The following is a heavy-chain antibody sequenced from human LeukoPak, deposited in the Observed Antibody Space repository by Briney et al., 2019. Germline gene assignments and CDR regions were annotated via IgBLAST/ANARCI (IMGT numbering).Heavy chain of an antibody. J-gene: IGHJ4*02. Sequence: SETLSLTCTVSGASISSFFWSWIRQPPGKGLEWIGYVYYTGSTNYNPSLKSRVTISIDTSKNQLSLKLTSVTAADTAVYYCARHHDFWGQGTLVTVSS. CDR1: GASISSFF. V-gene: IGHV4-59*08. CDR2: VYYTGST. CDR3: ARHHDF.